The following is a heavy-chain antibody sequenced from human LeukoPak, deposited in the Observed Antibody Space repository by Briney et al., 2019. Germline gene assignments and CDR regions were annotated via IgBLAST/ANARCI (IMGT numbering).Heavy chain of an antibody. V-gene: IGHV3-48*01. CDR1: GFTFNNYA. J-gene: IGHJ3*02. D-gene: IGHD6-13*01. CDR2: INSNSATI. Sequence: GGSLRLSCAASGFTFNNYAMNWVRQALGKGLEWFSFINSNSATIYYADSVKGRFTISRDNAKNSLYLQMNSLRAEDTGVYYCARDTWYSNSWLHAFDIWGQGTMVTVSS. CDR3: ARDTWYSNSWLHAFDI.